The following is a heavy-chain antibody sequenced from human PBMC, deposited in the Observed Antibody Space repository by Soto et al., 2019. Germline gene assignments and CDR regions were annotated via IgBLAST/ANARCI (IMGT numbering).Heavy chain of an antibody. D-gene: IGHD3-3*01. J-gene: IGHJ4*02. CDR2: IYYSGST. V-gene: IGHV4-59*01. CDR3: ARGPLYDFWSGYFYYFDY. CDR1: GGSISSYY. Sequence: SETLSLTCTVSGGSISSYYWSWIRQPPGKGLEWIGYIYYSGSTNYNPSLKSRVTISVDTSKNQFSLKLSSVTAADTAVYYCARGPLYDFWSGYFYYFDYWGQGTLVTVSS.